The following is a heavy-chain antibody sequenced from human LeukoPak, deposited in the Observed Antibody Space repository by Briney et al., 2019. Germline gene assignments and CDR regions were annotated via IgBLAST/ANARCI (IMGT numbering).Heavy chain of an antibody. V-gene: IGHV3-30-3*01. D-gene: IGHD3-16*01. CDR3: ARGGGNCLDY. Sequence: GRSLRLSCAASGFTFNNYPMHWVRQAPGKGLEWVAVISYDGSNKYYADSVKGRFTISRNNSKNTLYLQMNSLRAEDTAVYYCARGGGNCLDYWGQGTLVAVSS. CDR2: ISYDGSNK. CDR1: GFTFNNYP. J-gene: IGHJ4*02.